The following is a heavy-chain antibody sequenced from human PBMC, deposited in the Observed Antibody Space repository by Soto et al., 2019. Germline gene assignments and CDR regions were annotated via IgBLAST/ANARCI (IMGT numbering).Heavy chain of an antibody. CDR1: VYTFTEYY. J-gene: IGHJ6*02. V-gene: IGHV1-2*02. D-gene: IGHD6-13*01. CDR3: ARGTSTWSPYGMDV. CDR2: ISPNNGGT. Sequence: SVKVSCKASVYTFTEYYMHLVRQAPGQGLEWMAWISPNNGGTNYAQKFQGRVTLTRDTSINTAYMELSRLRSDDTAVYYCARGTSTWSPYGMDVWGQGTTVTVSS.